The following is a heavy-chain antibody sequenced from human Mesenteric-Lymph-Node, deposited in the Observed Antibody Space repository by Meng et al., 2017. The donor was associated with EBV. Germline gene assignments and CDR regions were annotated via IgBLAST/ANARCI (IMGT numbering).Heavy chain of an antibody. CDR1: GFSLSTSGVG. D-gene: IGHD5-24*01. CDR2: IYWDDDK. J-gene: IGHJ4*02. CDR3: AHQDGYNSIGYLDY. V-gene: IGHV2-5*02. Sequence: QITLKESGPTLVKPXXXXTXTXTFSGFSLSTSGVGVGWIRQPPGKALEWLALIYWDDDKRYSPSLKSRLTITKDTSKNQVVLTMTNMDPVDTATYYCAHQDGYNSIGYLDYWGQGSLGTVSS.